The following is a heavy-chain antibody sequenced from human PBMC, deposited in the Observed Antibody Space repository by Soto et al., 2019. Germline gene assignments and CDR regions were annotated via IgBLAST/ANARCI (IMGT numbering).Heavy chain of an antibody. D-gene: IGHD2-2*02. CDR2: MNPNSGNT. V-gene: IGHV1-8*01. J-gene: IGHJ6*03. CDR3: ARGSSPPSKYCSSTSCYNYYYMDV. Sequence: QVQLVQSGAEVKKPGASVKVSCKASGYTFTSYDINWVRQATGQGLEWMGWMNPNSGNTGYAQKFQGRVTMTRNTSISTAYMELSSLRSEDTAVYYCARGSSPPSKYCSSTSCYNYYYMDVWGKGTTVTVSS. CDR1: GYTFTSYD.